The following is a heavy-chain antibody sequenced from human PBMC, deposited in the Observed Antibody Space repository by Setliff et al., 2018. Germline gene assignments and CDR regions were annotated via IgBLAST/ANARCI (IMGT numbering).Heavy chain of an antibody. D-gene: IGHD6-6*01. V-gene: IGHV1-2*02. CDR3: SRGRRGSTWTSDF. Sequence: ASVKVSCKSSGHAFTDYYIHWIRQAPGQGPEWMGWINPHNGGTVYAENFQGRVTLTRDTSIATAYMELSRLSSDDTAVYYCSRGRRGSTWTSDFWGQGTLVTVSS. J-gene: IGHJ4*02. CDR1: GHAFTDYY. CDR2: INPHNGGT.